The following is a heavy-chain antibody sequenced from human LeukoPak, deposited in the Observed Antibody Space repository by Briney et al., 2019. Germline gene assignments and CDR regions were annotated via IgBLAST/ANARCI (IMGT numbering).Heavy chain of an antibody. V-gene: IGHV1-2*02. D-gene: IGHD6-13*01. CDR1: GYTFTGYY. CDR2: INPNSGGT. Sequence: GASVKVSCKASGYTFTGYYMHWVRQAPGQGLEWMGWINPNSGGTNYAQKFQGRVTMARDTSISTAYMELSRLRSDDTAVYYCAQTGGAQKYSSRLSNWGQGTLVTVSS. J-gene: IGHJ4*02. CDR3: AQTGGAQKYSSRLSN.